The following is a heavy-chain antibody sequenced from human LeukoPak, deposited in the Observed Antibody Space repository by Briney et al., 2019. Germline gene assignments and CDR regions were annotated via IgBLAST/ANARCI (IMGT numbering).Heavy chain of an antibody. V-gene: IGHV1-18*01. CDR2: ISAYNGNT. J-gene: IGHJ5*02. D-gene: IGHD6-13*01. CDR3: ARTRRQQQLNWFDP. CDR1: GYTFTSYG. Sequence: GASVKVSCKASGYTFTSYGISGVRQAPGQGLEWMGWISAYNGNTNYAQKLQGRVTMTTDTSTSTAYMELRSMRSDDTAVYYCARTRRQQQLNWFDPWGQGTLVTVSS.